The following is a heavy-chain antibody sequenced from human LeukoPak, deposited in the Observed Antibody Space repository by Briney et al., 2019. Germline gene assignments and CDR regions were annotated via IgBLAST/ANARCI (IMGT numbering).Heavy chain of an antibody. Sequence: GASLRLSCAASGFTLSSYDMHWVRRATGQGLEWVSAIATAGETYYPGSVRGRFTISRENAKNSLYLQMNSLRAEDTAVYYCARQTVAGAEDAFDIWGQGTVVTVSS. D-gene: IGHD6-19*01. CDR1: GFTLSSYD. V-gene: IGHV3-13*01. CDR2: IATAGET. CDR3: ARQTVAGAEDAFDI. J-gene: IGHJ3*02.